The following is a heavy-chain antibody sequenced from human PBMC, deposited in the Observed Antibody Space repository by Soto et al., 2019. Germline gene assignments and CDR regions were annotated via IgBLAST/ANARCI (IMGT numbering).Heavy chain of an antibody. CDR3: AKGPHGLRFLEWLFSCHY. J-gene: IGHJ4*02. V-gene: IGHV3-23*01. D-gene: IGHD3-3*01. Sequence: GGSQRLSSAASGLNFRSYAMSWVRQATGKGLEWVSAISGSGGSTYYADSVKGRFTISRDNSKNTLYLQMNSLRAEDTAVYYCAKGPHGLRFLEWLFSCHYWGQGTLVTVSS. CDR1: GLNFRSYA. CDR2: ISGSGGST.